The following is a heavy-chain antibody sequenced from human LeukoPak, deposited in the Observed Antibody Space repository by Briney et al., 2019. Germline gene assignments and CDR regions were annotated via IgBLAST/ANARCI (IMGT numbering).Heavy chain of an antibody. CDR3: AREGYHGYSYVTSFDY. J-gene: IGHJ4*02. D-gene: IGHD5-18*01. CDR1: GFTFSSYS. Sequence: GGSLRLSCAASGFTFSSYSMNWVRQAPGKGLEWVSYISSSSSTIYNADSVKGRFTISRDNAKNSLYLQMNSLRAGDTAVYYCAREGYHGYSYVTSFDYWGQGTLVTVSS. V-gene: IGHV3-48*01. CDR2: ISSSSSTI.